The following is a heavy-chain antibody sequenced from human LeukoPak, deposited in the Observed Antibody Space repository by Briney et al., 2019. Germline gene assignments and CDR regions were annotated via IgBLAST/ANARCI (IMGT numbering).Heavy chain of an antibody. CDR3: AKGSRGYTNYYFDY. D-gene: IGHD2-2*02. CDR2: ISGSGAST. CDR1: GFSFCGYA. V-gene: IGHV3-23*01. Sequence: GGSLRLSCASSGFSFCGYAMIWVRQAPGKGLELVSTISGSGASTFYADSVRGRFITSKDIPSNIVYLQMNSLRAEDTAVYYCAKGSRGYTNYYFDYWGQGTLVTVSS. J-gene: IGHJ4*02.